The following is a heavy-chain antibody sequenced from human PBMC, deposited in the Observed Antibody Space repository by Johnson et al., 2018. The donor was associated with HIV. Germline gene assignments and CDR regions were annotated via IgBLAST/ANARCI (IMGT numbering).Heavy chain of an antibody. V-gene: IGHV3-66*01. CDR2: VYSAGHT. Sequence: VQLVESGGGLVQPGGSLRLSCAASRFTVSGNYMTWVRQAPGKGLEWVSVVYSAGHTYYADSVKGRFTISRVKAKNTLHLQLNSMRTEDRAVYYCAREWGMNTFGGVIPRNAFDVWGKGTMVTVSS. J-gene: IGHJ3*01. CDR3: AREWGMNTFGGVIPRNAFDV. CDR1: RFTVSGNY. D-gene: IGHD3-16*02.